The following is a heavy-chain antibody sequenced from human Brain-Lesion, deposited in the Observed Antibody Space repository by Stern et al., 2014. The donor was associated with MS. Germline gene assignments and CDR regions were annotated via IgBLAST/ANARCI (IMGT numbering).Heavy chain of an antibody. D-gene: IGHD3-10*01. Sequence: QLQLQESGPGLVKPSETLSLTCTVSGGSISSSSYYWGWIRPPPGKGLEGIGSIYYRGSTYYNPSLKSRVTISMDTSKTQFPLRMISVTAADTAVYFCAKLWLGELPESPFDYWGQGTLVTVSS. J-gene: IGHJ4*02. CDR3: AKLWLGELPESPFDY. CDR1: GGSISSSSYY. V-gene: IGHV4-39*01. CDR2: IYYRGST.